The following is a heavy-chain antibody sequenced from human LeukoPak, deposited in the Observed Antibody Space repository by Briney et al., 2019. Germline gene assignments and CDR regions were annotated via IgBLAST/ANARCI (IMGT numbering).Heavy chain of an antibody. Sequence: ASVKVSCKASGYTFTSRYMHWVRQAPGQGLVWMGIINPSGGSTSYAQKFQGRVTMTRDTSTSTVYMELSSLRSEDTAVYYCARTYYYDSIGYYNWFDLWGQGTLVTVSS. CDR2: INPSGGST. J-gene: IGHJ5*01. CDR3: ARTYYYDSIGYYNWFDL. D-gene: IGHD3-22*01. V-gene: IGHV1-46*01. CDR1: GYTFTSRY.